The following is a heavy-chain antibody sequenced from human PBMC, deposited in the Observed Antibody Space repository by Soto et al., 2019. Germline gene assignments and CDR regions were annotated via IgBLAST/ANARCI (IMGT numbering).Heavy chain of an antibody. J-gene: IGHJ4*02. CDR3: VSVHADDSSGYYLDY. V-gene: IGHV4-61*03. CDR1: GASVSSGDYY. Sequence: QVQLQEAGPGLVKPSETLALNCSVSGASVSSGDYYWSWIRQPPGKGLEWIGYIYFSGATSFEPSLKGRLSISIDTFKKHFSLKLKAVTAADTAVYYCVSVHADDSSGYYLDYWGQGLLVSVSS. D-gene: IGHD3-22*01. CDR2: IYFSGAT.